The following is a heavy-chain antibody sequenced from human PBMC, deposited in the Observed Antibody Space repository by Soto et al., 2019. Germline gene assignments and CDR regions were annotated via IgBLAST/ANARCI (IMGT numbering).Heavy chain of an antibody. Sequence: SETLSLTCTVSGGSVNSGNYHWSWILQPPGKGLEWIGHIYRSGTTNYNRSLKSGVTISVDTSKNLFPLRLFFATAGDTATYFWARKENPRARDGGDLDYWGHGTLVTVS. D-gene: IGHD3-16*01. CDR2: IYRSGTT. J-gene: IGHJ4*01. V-gene: IGHV4-61*01. CDR1: GGSVNSGNYH. CDR3: ARKENPRARDGGDLDY.